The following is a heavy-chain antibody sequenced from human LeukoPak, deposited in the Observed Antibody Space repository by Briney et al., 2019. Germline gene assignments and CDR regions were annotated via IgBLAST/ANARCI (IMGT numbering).Heavy chain of an antibody. CDR2: IYYSGST. CDR1: GGSISNYY. CDR3: ARIRSSASPFDY. V-gene: IGHV4-59*01. Sequence: XLSLTCTVSGGSISNYYWSWIRQPPGRGLEWIGYIYYSGSTTYNPSLKSRVTISVDASKNQFSLKLSSVTAADTAVYYCARIRSSASPFDYWGQGTLVTVSS. D-gene: IGHD2-2*01. J-gene: IGHJ4*02.